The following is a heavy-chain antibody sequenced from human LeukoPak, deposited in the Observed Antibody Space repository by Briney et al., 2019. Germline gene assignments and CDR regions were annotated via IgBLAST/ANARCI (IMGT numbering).Heavy chain of an antibody. CDR1: GFTFSTYA. D-gene: IGHD4-17*01. CDR2: ISGSGGNT. J-gene: IGHJ4*02. Sequence: PGGSLRLSCTASGFTFSTYAMSWARRAPGKGLEWVSVISGSGGNTYYTDSVKGRFTISRDNSKNTLYLQMNSLTAEDTALYYCAKDRGPTTVQSVTDYWGQGILVTVFS. V-gene: IGHV3-23*01. CDR3: AKDRGPTTVQSVTDY.